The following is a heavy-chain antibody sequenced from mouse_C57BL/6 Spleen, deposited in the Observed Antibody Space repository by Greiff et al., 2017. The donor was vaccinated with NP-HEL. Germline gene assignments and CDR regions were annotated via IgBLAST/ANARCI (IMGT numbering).Heavy chain of an antibody. D-gene: IGHD1-1*01. J-gene: IGHJ2*01. CDR3: ARPLIYYYGSSSFDY. V-gene: IGHV5-6*02. Sequence: EVMLVESGGDLVKPGGSLKLSCEASGFTFSSYGMSWVSQTPDKRLEWVATISSGGSYTSYPDSVKGRFTISRDNAKNTLYLQMSRRKSEDTAMYDCARPLIYYYGSSSFDYWGQGTTLTVSS. CDR2: ISSGGSYT. CDR1: GFTFSSYG.